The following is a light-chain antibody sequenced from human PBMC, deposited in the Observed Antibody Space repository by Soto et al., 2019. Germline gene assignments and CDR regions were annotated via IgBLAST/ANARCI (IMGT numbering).Light chain of an antibody. V-gene: IGKV1-9*01. J-gene: IGKJ5*01. CDR2: AAS. Sequence: DIQLTQSTSFLSASVGDRVTITCRASPGISSYLAWYQQKPGKAPKLLIYAASTLQSGVPSRFSGSGSGTEFTLTISSLQPEDFATYYCQQLNSYPLITFGQGTRLEIK. CDR3: QQLNSYPLIT. CDR1: PGISSY.